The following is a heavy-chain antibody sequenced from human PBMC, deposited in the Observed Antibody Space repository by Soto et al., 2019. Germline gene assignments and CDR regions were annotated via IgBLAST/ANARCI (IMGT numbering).Heavy chain of an antibody. CDR1: GFTVSSNY. Sequence: PGGSLRLSCAASGFTVSSNYMSWVRQAPGKGLEWVSVIYSGGSTYYADSVKGRFTISRDNSKNTLYLQMNSLRAEDTAVYYCARGVVVVTATYGMDVWGQGTTVTVS. CDR3: ARGVVVVTATYGMDV. CDR2: IYSGGST. V-gene: IGHV3-66*01. J-gene: IGHJ6*02. D-gene: IGHD2-15*01.